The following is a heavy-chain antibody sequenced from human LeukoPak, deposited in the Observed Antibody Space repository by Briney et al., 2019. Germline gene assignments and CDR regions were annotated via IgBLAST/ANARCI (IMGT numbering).Heavy chain of an antibody. V-gene: IGHV1-69-2*01. CDR3: ATTYGGNSRTAFDI. Sequence: ASVKISCKVSGYTFTDYYMHWVPQAPEKGIEGMGLVDPEDGETIYAEKLKGRVTITADTSTDTAYMELSSLRSEDTAVYYCATTYGGNSRTAFDIWGQGTMVTVSS. CDR2: VDPEDGET. J-gene: IGHJ3*02. D-gene: IGHD4-23*01. CDR1: GYTFTDYY.